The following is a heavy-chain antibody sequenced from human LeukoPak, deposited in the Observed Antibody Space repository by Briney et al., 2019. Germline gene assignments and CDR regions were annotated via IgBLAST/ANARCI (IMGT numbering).Heavy chain of an antibody. CDR2: IYYSGST. J-gene: IGHJ2*01. CDR3: AREGAIEVVVTDYWYFDL. V-gene: IGHV4-39*02. CDR1: GGSISSSSYY. Sequence: KSSETLSLTCTVSGGSISSSSYYWGWIRQPPGKGLEWIGSIYYSGSTYYNPSLKSRVTISVDTSKNQFSLKLSSVTAADTAVYYCAREGAIEVVVTDYWYFDLWGRGTLVTVSS. D-gene: IGHD2-21*02.